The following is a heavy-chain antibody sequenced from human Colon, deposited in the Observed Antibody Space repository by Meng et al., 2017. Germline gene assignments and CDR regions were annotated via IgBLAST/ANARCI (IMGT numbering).Heavy chain of an antibody. V-gene: IGHV3-23*01. D-gene: IGHD5-18*01. Sequence: GESLKISCAAPAFPFSTYEFIWVRQAPGKGLEWVSAISGSGGTTYYTGSVKGRFTISRDNSKNTLCLQMNSLRAEDTAVYYCAKGRIADTSYDAFDIWGQGTMVTVSS. CDR3: AKGRIADTSYDAFDI. CDR2: ISGSGGTT. CDR1: AFPFSTYE. J-gene: IGHJ3*02.